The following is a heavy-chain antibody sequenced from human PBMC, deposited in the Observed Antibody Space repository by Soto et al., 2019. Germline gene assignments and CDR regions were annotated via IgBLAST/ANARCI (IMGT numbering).Heavy chain of an antibody. CDR1: GFTFNINA. D-gene: IGHD1-20*01. Sequence: PGGSLRLSCAASGFTFNINAMTWVRQAPGKGLEWVSTTGATGRTTYYADSVKGRFTVSRDNSKNTLDLHMSSLRAEDTAVYYCATVHNTSRSFDYWGQGTLVTVSS. V-gene: IGHV3-23*01. CDR2: TGATGRTT. J-gene: IGHJ4*02. CDR3: ATVHNTSRSFDY.